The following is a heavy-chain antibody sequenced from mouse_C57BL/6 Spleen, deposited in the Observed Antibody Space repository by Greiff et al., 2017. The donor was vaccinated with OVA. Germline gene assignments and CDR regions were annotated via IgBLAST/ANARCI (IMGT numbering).Heavy chain of an antibody. CDR1: GYTFTSYW. D-gene: IGHD2-5*01. J-gene: IGHJ3*01. CDR2: IYPSDSET. V-gene: IGHV1-61*01. CDR3: ARGRGHSNYVPWFAY. Sequence: QVQLQQPGAELVRPGSSVKLSCKASGYTFTSYWMDWVKQRPGQGLEWIGNIYPSDSETHYNQKFKDKATLTVDKSSSTAYMQLSSLTSEDSAVYYCARGRGHSNYVPWFAYWGQGTLVTVSA.